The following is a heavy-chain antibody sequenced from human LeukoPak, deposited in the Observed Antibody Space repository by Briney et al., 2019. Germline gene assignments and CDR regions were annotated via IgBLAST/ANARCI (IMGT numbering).Heavy chain of an antibody. D-gene: IGHD3-10*01. Sequence: SETLSLTCAVSGYSITSSSWWGWIRQPPGKGLEWIGYIYHSGTTYYNPSLQSRVTMSVDTSRNQFSLKLSSVTAVDTAVYYCARKENVYYYFDYWGQGTLVTVSS. CDR1: GYSITSSSW. CDR2: IYHSGTT. J-gene: IGHJ4*02. CDR3: ARKENVYYYFDY. V-gene: IGHV4-28*01.